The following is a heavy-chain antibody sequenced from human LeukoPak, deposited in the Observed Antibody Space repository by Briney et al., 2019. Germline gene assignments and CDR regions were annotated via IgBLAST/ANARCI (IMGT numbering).Heavy chain of an antibody. CDR3: AKRMHNYYGSSGYVFDY. D-gene: IGHD3-22*01. Sequence: ASVKVSCKASGYTFTGYYMHWVRQAPGQGLEWMGWINPNSGGTNYAQKFQGRVTMTRDTSISTAYMELSRLRSDDTAVYYCAKRMHNYYGSSGYVFDYWGQGTLVTVSS. CDR1: GYTFTGYY. V-gene: IGHV1-2*02. CDR2: INPNSGGT. J-gene: IGHJ4*02.